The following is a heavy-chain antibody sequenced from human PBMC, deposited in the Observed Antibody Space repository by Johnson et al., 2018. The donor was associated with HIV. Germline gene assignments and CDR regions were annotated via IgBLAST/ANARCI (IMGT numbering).Heavy chain of an antibody. Sequence: QVQLVESGGGVVQPGRSLRLSCAASGFTFSSYAMHWVRQAPGKGLEWVAVISYDGSNKYYVGSVKGRFTISRDNAKNSLYLQMNSLRAEDTAVYYCAKGMWGHDAFDIWGQGTMVTVSS. V-gene: IGHV3-30*04. CDR1: GFTFSSYA. J-gene: IGHJ3*02. D-gene: IGHD1-26*01. CDR3: AKGMWGHDAFDI. CDR2: ISYDGSNK.